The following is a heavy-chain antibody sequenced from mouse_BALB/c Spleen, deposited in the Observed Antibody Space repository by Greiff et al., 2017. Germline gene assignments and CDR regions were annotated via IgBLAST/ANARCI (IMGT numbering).Heavy chain of an antibody. Sequence: EVKLVESGGGLVKPGGSLKLSCAASGFTFSSYAMSWVRQSPEKRLEWVAEISSGGSYTYYPDTVTGRFTISRDNAKNTLYLEMSSLRSEDTAMYYCAREDGYDEGGYAMDYWGQGTSVTVSS. CDR1: GFTFSSYA. V-gene: IGHV5-9-4*01. CDR3: AREDGYDEGGYAMDY. J-gene: IGHJ4*01. CDR2: ISSGGSYT. D-gene: IGHD2-2*01.